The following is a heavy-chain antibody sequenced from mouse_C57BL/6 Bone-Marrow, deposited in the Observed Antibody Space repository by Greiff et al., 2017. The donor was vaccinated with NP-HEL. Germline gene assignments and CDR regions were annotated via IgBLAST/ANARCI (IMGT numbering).Heavy chain of an antibody. CDR2: IDPSDSYT. CDR1: GYTFTSYW. J-gene: IGHJ3*01. CDR3: ARRAYYYGSSYVCAWFAY. D-gene: IGHD1-1*01. Sequence: QVQLQQPGAELVMPGASVKLSCKASGYTFTSYWMHWVKQRPGQGLEWIGEIDPSDSYTNYNQKFKGKSTLTVDKSSSTAYMQLSSLTSEDSAVYYCARRAYYYGSSYVCAWFAYWGQGTLVTVSA. V-gene: IGHV1-69*01.